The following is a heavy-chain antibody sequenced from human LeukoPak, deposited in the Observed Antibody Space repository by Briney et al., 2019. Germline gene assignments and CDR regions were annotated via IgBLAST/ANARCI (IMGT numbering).Heavy chain of an antibody. V-gene: IGHV3-9*01. D-gene: IGHD1-26*01. Sequence: GRSLRLSCAASGFTFDDYAMHWVRQAPGKGLEWVSGISWNSGSIGYADSVKGRFTISRGNAKNSLYLQMNSLRAEDTALYYCAKAHMSGSYFDYWGQGTLVTVSS. CDR3: AKAHMSGSYFDY. CDR1: GFTFDDYA. J-gene: IGHJ4*02. CDR2: ISWNSGSI.